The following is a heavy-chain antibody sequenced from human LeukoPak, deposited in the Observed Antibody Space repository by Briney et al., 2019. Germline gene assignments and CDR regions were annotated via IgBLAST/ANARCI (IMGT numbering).Heavy chain of an antibody. V-gene: IGHV4-4*02. J-gene: IGHJ5*02. Sequence: PSGILSLTCAVSGGSVSRSNWWNWVRQPPGKGLEWIGEIHHSGSTNYNPSLKSRVTMSVDKSKNQFSLKLSSVTAADTAVYYCARTEAFCSDTSCSNWFDPWGQGTLVTVSS. CDR1: GGSVSRSNW. D-gene: IGHD2-2*01. CDR2: IHHSGST. CDR3: ARTEAFCSDTSCSNWFDP.